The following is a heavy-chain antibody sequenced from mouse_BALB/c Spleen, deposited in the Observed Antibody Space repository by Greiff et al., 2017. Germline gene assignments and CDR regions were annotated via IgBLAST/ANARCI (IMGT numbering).Heavy chain of an antibody. J-gene: IGHJ4*01. CDR2: ISSGSSTI. CDR3: ARFTTATDYAMDY. CDR1: GFTFSSFG. V-gene: IGHV5-17*02. Sequence: LVESGGGLVQPGGSRKLSCAASGFTFSSFGMHWVRQAPEKGLEWVAYISSGSSTIYYADTVKGRFTISRDNPKNTLFLQMTSLRSEDTAMYYCARFTTATDYAMDYWGQGTSVTVSS. D-gene: IGHD1-2*01.